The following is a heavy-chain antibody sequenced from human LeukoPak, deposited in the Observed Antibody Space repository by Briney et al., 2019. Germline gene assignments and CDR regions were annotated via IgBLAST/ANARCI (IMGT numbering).Heavy chain of an antibody. V-gene: IGHV3-30*04. CDR1: GFAFRTHV. CDR3: ARDRIWYFDL. Sequence: SGGSLRLSCAVSGFAFRTHVIHWVRQAPGKGLEWVAVISNDERTIFYADSVKGRFTISRDNSKSTLYLQMNSLRAEDTAVYYCARDRIWYFDLWGRGTLVTVSS. CDR2: ISNDERTI. J-gene: IGHJ2*01.